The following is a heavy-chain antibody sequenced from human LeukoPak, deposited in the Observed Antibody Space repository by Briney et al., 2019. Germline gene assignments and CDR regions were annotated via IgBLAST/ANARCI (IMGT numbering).Heavy chain of an antibody. D-gene: IGHD4-11*01. J-gene: IGHJ4*02. V-gene: IGHV4-61*01. CDR1: GGSVSSGSYC. CDR2: IYYSGST. CDR3: AREPFPMTTVTTSEY. Sequence: SETLSLTCTVSGGSVSSGSYCWSWIRQPPGKGLEWIGYIYYSGSTNYNPSLKSRVTIAAAPSTHQFSLELSSVTAADTAVYFCAREPFPMTTVTTSEYWGQGTLVTVSS.